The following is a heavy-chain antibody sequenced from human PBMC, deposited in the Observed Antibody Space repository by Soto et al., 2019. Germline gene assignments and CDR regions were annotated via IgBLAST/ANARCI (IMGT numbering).Heavy chain of an antibody. Sequence: PGGSLRLSCAASGFTFSRSIMHWVRQAPGKGLEWIATISSTSTNIYYADSVKGRFIISRDNAKNSLYLQMNSLRAEDMAVYFCARGIASSSLVTFDVWGQGTMVTVS. J-gene: IGHJ3*01. CDR1: GFTFSRSI. CDR2: ISSTSTNI. V-gene: IGHV3-21*01. D-gene: IGHD2-21*01. CDR3: ARGIASSSLVTFDV.